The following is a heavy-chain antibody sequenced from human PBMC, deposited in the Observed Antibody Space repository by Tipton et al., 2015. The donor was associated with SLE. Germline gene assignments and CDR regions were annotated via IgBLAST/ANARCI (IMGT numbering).Heavy chain of an antibody. CDR2: IYYTGNT. J-gene: IGHJ3*02. CDR3: ARDYYGSGFDAFDI. CDR1: GGSMSYHY. D-gene: IGHD3-10*01. Sequence: TLSLTCSVSGGSMSYHYWSWIWQPPGKGLEWIGYIYYTGNTNYNPSLKSRVTMSVDTSKNQFSLKLSSVTAADTAVYYCARDYYGSGFDAFDIWGQGTMVTVSS. V-gene: IGHV4-59*11.